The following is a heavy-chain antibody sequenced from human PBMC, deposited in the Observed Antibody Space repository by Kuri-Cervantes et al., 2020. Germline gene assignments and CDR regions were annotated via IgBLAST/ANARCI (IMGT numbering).Heavy chain of an antibody. J-gene: IGHJ3*02. CDR2: IGPAGDT. CDR3: ARGPRGPGAFDI. CDR1: GFTFSSYN. Sequence: GGSLRLSCAASGFTFSSYNMNWVRQAPGKGLEWVAAIGPAGDTYYSTSVKGRFTISREDARNSLYPQMNSLSAGDTAVYYCARGPRGPGAFDIWGQGTMVTVSS. D-gene: IGHD1-14*01. V-gene: IGHV3-13*01.